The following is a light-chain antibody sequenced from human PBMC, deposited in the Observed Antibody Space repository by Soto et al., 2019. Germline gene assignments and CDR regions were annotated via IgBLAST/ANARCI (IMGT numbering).Light chain of an antibody. CDR2: GAS. Sequence: EIVMTQFPATLSKSPGESATFSCRASQSIGTKLAWYQQRPGQAPRLLMYGASTGATGIPARFSGSGSGTEFTLTIGSLRSDDFAVYYCQQYSSWVWTFGQGTKVDIK. J-gene: IGKJ1*01. CDR1: QSIGTK. CDR3: QQYSSWVWT. V-gene: IGKV3-15*01.